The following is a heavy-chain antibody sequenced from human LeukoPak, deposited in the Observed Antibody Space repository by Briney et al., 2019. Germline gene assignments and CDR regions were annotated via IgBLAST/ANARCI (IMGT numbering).Heavy chain of an antibody. CDR2: ISYDGSNK. CDR3: AKSPSSGLFDY. V-gene: IGHV3-30*18. J-gene: IGHJ4*02. Sequence: GGSLRLSCAASGFTFSSYGMHWVRQAPGKGLEGVAVISYDGSNKYSASSVKGRFTISRDNSKNTLYLQMNSLRAEDTAVYYCAKSPSSGLFDYWGQGTLVTVSS. CDR1: GFTFSSYG.